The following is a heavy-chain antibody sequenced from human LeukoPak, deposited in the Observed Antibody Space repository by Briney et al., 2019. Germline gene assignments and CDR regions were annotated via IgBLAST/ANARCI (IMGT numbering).Heavy chain of an antibody. CDR1: GFTVTNNY. CDR3: ARGGGYLSAFDI. D-gene: IGHD3-10*01. CDR2: IYSGGSI. V-gene: IGHV3-53*01. Sequence: PGGSLRLSCAASGFTVTNNYMSWVRQAPGKGLEWVSIIYSGGSISYADAVKGRFTISRDNSKNTLYLQMNSLRAEDTAVYYCARGGGYLSAFDIWGQGTMVTVSS. J-gene: IGHJ3*02.